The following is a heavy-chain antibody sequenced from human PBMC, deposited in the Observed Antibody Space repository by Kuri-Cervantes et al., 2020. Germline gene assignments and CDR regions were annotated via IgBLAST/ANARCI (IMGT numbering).Heavy chain of an antibody. V-gene: IGHV3-7*01. D-gene: IGHD3-10*01. CDR2: IKEDGSEK. CDR1: GFTFSTYW. CDR3: ARGKGSATGNWFDP. J-gene: IGHJ5*02. Sequence: GGSLRLSCAASGFTFSTYWMSWVRQAPGMGLEWVARIKEDGSEKYYVDSVKGRFTISRDNAKNSLYLQMNSLRAEDTALYYCARGKGSATGNWFDPWGQGTLVTVSS.